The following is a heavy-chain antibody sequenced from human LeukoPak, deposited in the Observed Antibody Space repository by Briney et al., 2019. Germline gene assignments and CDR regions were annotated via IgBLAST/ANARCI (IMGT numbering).Heavy chain of an antibody. CDR1: GGTFSSYA. V-gene: IGHV1-69*13. CDR2: ITPIFGTA. D-gene: IGHD2-15*01. J-gene: IGHJ4*02. CDR3: ARDVCSGGSCYSYFDY. Sequence: GASVKVSCKASGGTFSSYAISWVRQAPGQGLEWMGGITPIFGTANYAQKFQGRVTITADESTSTAYMELSSLRSEDTAVYYCARDVCSGGSCYSYFDYWGQGTLVTVSS.